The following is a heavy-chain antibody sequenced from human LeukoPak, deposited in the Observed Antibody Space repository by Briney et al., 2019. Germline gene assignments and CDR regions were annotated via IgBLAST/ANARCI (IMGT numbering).Heavy chain of an antibody. V-gene: IGHV3-21*01. CDR2: LSSSSTYI. J-gene: IGHJ6*02. Sequence: GGSLRLSCAASGFTFSSYAMSWVRKAPGKGLEWVSSLSSSSTYIYYADSVKGRFTISRANAKNSLFLQMNSLRAEDTAVYYCARASSSWVKRRYYYGLDVWGQGTTVTVSS. CDR1: GFTFSSYA. D-gene: IGHD6-13*01. CDR3: ARASSSWVKRRYYYGLDV.